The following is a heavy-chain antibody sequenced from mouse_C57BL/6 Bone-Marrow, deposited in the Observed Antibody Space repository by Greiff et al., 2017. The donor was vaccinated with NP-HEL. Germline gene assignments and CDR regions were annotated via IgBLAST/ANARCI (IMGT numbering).Heavy chain of an antibody. CDR1: GYTFTSYW. D-gene: IGHD3-2*02. J-gene: IGHJ2*01. CDR3: ARNGRQLRLPWFDY. Sequence: QVQLQQPGTELVKPGASVKLSCKASGYTFTSYWMHWVKQRPGQGLEWIGNKKPSNGGTNYNEKCKSKATLTVDKSSSTAYMQLSSLTSEDSAVYYCARNGRQLRLPWFDYWGQGTTLTVSS. CDR2: KKPSNGGT. V-gene: IGHV1-53*01.